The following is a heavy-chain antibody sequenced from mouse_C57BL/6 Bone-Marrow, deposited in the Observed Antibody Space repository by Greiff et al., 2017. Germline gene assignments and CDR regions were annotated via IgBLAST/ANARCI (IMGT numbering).Heavy chain of an antibody. CDR1: GFTFSDYY. J-gene: IGHJ4*01. D-gene: IGHD1-1*01. CDR2: ISNGGGST. CDR3: ARRGTTVVAVYY. V-gene: IGHV5-12*01. Sequence: EVQLVESGGGLVQPGGSLKLSCAASGFTFSDYYMYWVRQTPEKRLEWVAYISNGGGSTYYPDTVKGRFTISRDNAKNTLYLQMSRLKSEDTAMYYCARRGTTVVAVYYWGQGTSVTVSS.